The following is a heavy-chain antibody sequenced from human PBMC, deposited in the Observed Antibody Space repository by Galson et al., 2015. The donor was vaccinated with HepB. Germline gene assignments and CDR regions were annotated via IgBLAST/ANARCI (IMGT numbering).Heavy chain of an antibody. CDR2: INPNSGGT. CDR1: GYTFTGYY. V-gene: IGHV1-2*06. Sequence: SVKVSCKASGYTFTGYYMHWVRQAPGQGLEWMGRINPNSGGTNYAQKFQGRVTMTRDTSISTAYMELSRLRSDDTAVYYCAREVICSSSWYCFGGVDYWGQGTLVTVSS. CDR3: AREVICSSSWYCFGGVDY. D-gene: IGHD6-13*01. J-gene: IGHJ4*02.